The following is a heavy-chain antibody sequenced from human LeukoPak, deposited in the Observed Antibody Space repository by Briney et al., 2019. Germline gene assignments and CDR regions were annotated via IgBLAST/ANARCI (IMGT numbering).Heavy chain of an antibody. CDR2: IYTSGST. CDR3: AREEAYYYDSSGYYGY. V-gene: IGHV4-61*02. Sequence: SETLSLTCTVSGGSISSGSYYWSWIRQPAGKGLEWIGRIYTSGSTNYNPSLKSRVTISVDTSKNQFSLKLSSVTAADTAVYYCAREEAYYYDSSGYYGYWGQGTLVTVSS. D-gene: IGHD3-22*01. CDR1: GGSISSGSYY. J-gene: IGHJ4*02.